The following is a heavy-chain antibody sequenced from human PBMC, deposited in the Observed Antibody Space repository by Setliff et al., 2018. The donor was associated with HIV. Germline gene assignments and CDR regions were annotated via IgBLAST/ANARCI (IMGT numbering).Heavy chain of an antibody. D-gene: IGHD2-21*01. V-gene: IGHV4-39*07. CDR3: AIGIWVTGWGFTVAHNALDI. J-gene: IGHJ3*02. CDR1: GGSTSSSSNY. CDR2: IYQTGTT. Sequence: SETLSLTCTVSGGSTSSSSNYWGWIRQPPGKGLEWIGSIYQTGTTYNNPSLKSRVTISVDTSHNQFSLRLSSVNAADTSVYYCAIGIWVTGWGFTVAHNALDIWGPGTLVTVSS.